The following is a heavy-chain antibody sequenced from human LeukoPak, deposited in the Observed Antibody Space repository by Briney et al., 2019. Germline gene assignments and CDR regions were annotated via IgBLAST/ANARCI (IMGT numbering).Heavy chain of an antibody. CDR3: AKGGLTTPLHY. D-gene: IGHD1-14*01. CDR1: AFPFSTYV. V-gene: IGHV3-23*01. Sequence: GGSLRLSCAASAFPFSTYVMSWVRQAPGGGLEWISSISGDGARTYYTNSVKGQFTIFRDNPKNTLFLQVNSLRVEDTAVYYCAKGGLTTPLHYWGQGTLVTVSS. CDR2: ISGDGART. J-gene: IGHJ4*02.